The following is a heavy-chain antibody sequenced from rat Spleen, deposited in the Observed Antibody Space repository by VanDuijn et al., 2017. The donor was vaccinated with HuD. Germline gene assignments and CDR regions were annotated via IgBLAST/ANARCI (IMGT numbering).Heavy chain of an antibody. V-gene: IGHV5-25*01. CDR3: ARRYDFDF. J-gene: IGHJ2*01. CDR2: ITNTGGST. Sequence: EVQLVESGGGLVQPGRSLKLSCAASGFTYSNYVMAWVRQAPTKGLEWVASITNTGGSTYYRDSVKGRFTISRDNAKSTLYLQMDSLRSEDTATYYCARRYDFDFWGQGVMVTVSS. CDR1: GFTYSNYV. D-gene: IGHD2-1*01.